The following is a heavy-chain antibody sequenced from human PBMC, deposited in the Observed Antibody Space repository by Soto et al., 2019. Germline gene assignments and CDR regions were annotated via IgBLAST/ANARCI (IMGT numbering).Heavy chain of an antibody. CDR1: GFTFSDYY. Sequence: QVQLVESGGGLVKPGGSLRLSCAASGFTFSDYYMSWIRQAPGKGLEWVSWITSSGDYTNYAESVKGRFTISRDNAKNSLYLQMNSLRAEDTAVYYCAREAARPDYWGQGTRVAVSS. V-gene: IGHV3-11*06. CDR3: AREAARPDY. D-gene: IGHD6-6*01. J-gene: IGHJ4*02. CDR2: ITSSGDYT.